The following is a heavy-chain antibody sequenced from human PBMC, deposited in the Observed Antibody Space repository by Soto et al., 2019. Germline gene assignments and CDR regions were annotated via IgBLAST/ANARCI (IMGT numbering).Heavy chain of an antibody. Sequence: SETLSLTCTVSGGSISIYYWSWIRQPPGKGLEWIGYIYYSGSTNYNPSLKSRVTISVDTSKNQFSLKLSSVTAADTAVYYCARDRHYGRFDYWGQGTLVTVSS. CDR3: ARDRHYGRFDY. CDR1: GGSISIYY. J-gene: IGHJ4*02. CDR2: IYYSGST. V-gene: IGHV4-59*01. D-gene: IGHD4-17*01.